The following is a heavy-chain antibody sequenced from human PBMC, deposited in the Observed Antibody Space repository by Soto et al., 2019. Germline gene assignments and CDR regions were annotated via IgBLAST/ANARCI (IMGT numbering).Heavy chain of an antibody. D-gene: IGHD2-2*01. CDR2: FDPEDGET. CDR3: ATSTYCSSTSCPRQFDP. CDR1: GYTLTELS. J-gene: IGHJ5*02. V-gene: IGHV1-24*01. Sequence: ASVKVSCKVSGYTLTELSMHWVRQAPGKGLEWMGGFDPEDGETIYAQKFQGRVTMTEEKSTDTAYMELSSLRSEGTAVYYCATSTYCSSTSCPRQFDPWGQGTLVTVSS.